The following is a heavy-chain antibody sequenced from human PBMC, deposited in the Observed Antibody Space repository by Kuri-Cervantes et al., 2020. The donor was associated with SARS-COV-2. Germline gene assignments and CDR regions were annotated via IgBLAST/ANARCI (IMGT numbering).Heavy chain of an antibody. CDR3: ARDRRGATRPDAFDI. D-gene: IGHD3-10*01. J-gene: IGHJ3*02. CDR1: GGTFSSYA. V-gene: IGHV1-69*13. Sequence: SVKVSCKASGGTFSSYAISWVRQAPGQGLEWMGGIIPIFGTANYAQKFQGRVTITADESTSTAYMELSSLRSEDTAVYCCARDRRGATRPDAFDIWGQGTMVTVSS. CDR2: IIPIFGTA.